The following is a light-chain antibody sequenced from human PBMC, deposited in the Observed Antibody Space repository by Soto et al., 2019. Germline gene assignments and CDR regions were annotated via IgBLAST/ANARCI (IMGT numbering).Light chain of an antibody. Sequence: DIHMTQFPSSLSASVGNRVTITCRASQGIRNDLGWYQQKPGKAPKRLIYAASSLQSGVPSRFSGSGSGTEFTLAISSLQPEDSATFYCLQHSTYPLTFGQGTKVEIK. CDR2: AAS. J-gene: IGKJ1*01. CDR1: QGIRND. CDR3: LQHSTYPLT. V-gene: IGKV1-17*01.